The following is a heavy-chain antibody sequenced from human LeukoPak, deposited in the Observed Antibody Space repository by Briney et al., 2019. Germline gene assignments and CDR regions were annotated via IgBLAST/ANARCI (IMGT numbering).Heavy chain of an antibody. J-gene: IGHJ4*02. Sequence: GGSLRLSCAASGFTFSSYSMNWVRQAPGKGLEWVSSISSRSSYIYYADSVKGRFTISRGNAKNSLYLQMNSLRAEDTAVYYCAISIAGAGTGFDYWGQGTLVTVSS. V-gene: IGHV3-21*01. D-gene: IGHD6-13*01. CDR2: ISSRSSYI. CDR1: GFTFSSYS. CDR3: AISIAGAGTGFDY.